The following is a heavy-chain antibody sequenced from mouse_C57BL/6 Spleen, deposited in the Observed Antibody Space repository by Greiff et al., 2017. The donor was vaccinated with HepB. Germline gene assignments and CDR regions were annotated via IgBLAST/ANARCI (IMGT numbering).Heavy chain of an antibody. CDR2: ISSGGSYT. CDR1: GFTFSSYG. CDR3: ARQGVLGGFDY. J-gene: IGHJ2*01. D-gene: IGHD3-3*01. V-gene: IGHV5-6*01. Sequence: EVQGVESGGDLVKPGGSLKLSCAASGFTFSSYGMSWVRQTPDKRLEWVATISSGGSYTYYPDSVKGRFTISRDNAKNTLYLQMSSLKSEDTAMDYCARQGVLGGFDYWGQGTTLTVSS.